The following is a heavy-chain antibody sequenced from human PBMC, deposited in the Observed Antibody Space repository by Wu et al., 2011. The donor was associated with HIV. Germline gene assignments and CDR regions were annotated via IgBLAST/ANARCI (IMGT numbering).Heavy chain of an antibody. Sequence: QVQLVQSGAEVKKPGSSVKVSCKASGGTFSSYAISWVRQAPGQGLEWLGWINGYNGNSRYRQNFQDRVSMSTDSATTTAYMELRSLRSDDTAVYYCASVRCHVDHCYFPLLGTAFDIWGQGTMVTVSS. CDR3: ASVRCHVDHCYFPLLGTAFDI. CDR2: INGYNGNS. CDR1: GGTFSSYA. D-gene: IGHD2-15*01. V-gene: IGHV1-18*01. J-gene: IGHJ3*02.